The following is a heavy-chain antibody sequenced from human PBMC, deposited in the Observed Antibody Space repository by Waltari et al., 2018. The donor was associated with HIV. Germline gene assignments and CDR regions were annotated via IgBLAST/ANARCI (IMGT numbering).Heavy chain of an antibody. Sequence: QLIQSTSALKRPGASVTISCQVSGYPLSDLSMQWVRQGRGQRLEWMGGVDPKKGKPVYLQRFWGRVSPAEETSEDTAFLELTRLTSDDTAVYFCVTLYNESPLYSNFWGQGTLVTV. CDR1: GYPLSDLS. J-gene: IGHJ1*01. CDR2: VDPKKGKP. D-gene: IGHD2-15*01. CDR3: VTLYNESPLYSNF. V-gene: IGHV1-24*01.